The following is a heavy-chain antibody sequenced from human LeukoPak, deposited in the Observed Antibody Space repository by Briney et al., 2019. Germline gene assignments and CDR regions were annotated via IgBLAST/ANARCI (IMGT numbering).Heavy chain of an antibody. CDR2: ISYTGADT. Sequence: PGGSLRLSCAVSGLTFSSYPMNWVRQAPGKGLEWVSAISYTGADTFYADSVKGRFTISRDNSKNTLYLQLDRLTVDDTAVYYCGYGSGSFFPRYYFDYWGQGALVTVSS. D-gene: IGHD3-10*01. V-gene: IGHV3-23*01. CDR3: GYGSGSFFPRYYFDY. CDR1: GLTFSSYP. J-gene: IGHJ4*02.